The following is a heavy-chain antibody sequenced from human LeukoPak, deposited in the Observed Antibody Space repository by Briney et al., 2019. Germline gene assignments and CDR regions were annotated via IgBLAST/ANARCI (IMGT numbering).Heavy chain of an antibody. CDR1: GGSISSYY. CDR3: ARERAYYYDSSGSPSPV. D-gene: IGHD3-22*01. Sequence: SETLSLTCTVSGGSISSYYWSWIRQPAGKGLEWIGRIHTSGSTNYNPSLKSRVTMSVDTSKNQFSLKLSSVTAADTAVYYCARERAYYYDSSGSPSPVWGQGTMVTVSS. CDR2: IHTSGST. J-gene: IGHJ3*01. V-gene: IGHV4-4*07.